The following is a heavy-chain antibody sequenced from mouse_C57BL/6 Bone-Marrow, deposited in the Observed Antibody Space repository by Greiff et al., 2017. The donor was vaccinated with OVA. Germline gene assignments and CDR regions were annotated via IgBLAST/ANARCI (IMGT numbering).Heavy chain of an antibody. D-gene: IGHD2-4*01. CDR1: GYTFTSYD. CDR3: ARHYDYDEGWD. Sequence: VKLMESGPELVKPGASVKLSCKASGYTFTSYDINWVKQRPGQGLEWIGWIYPRDGSTKYNEKFKGKATLTVDTSSSTAYMELHSLTSEDSAVYFCARHYDYDEGWDWGQGTLVTVSA. V-gene: IGHV1-85*01. CDR2: IYPRDGST. J-gene: IGHJ3*01.